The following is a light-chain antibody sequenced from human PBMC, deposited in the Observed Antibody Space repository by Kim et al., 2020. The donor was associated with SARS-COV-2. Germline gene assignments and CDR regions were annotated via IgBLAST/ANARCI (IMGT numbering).Light chain of an antibody. CDR1: NVGSKN. Sequence: SVALGQKDRIPCGGNNVGSKNVHWNQQKPGQAPVLVIYRDSNRPSGIPERFSGSNSGNTATLTISRARAGDEADYYCQVWDSSRVVFGGGTQLTVL. J-gene: IGLJ2*01. CDR2: RDS. V-gene: IGLV3-9*01. CDR3: QVWDSSRVV.